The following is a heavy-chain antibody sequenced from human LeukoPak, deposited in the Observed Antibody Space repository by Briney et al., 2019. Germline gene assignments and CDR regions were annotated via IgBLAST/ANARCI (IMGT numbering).Heavy chain of an antibody. V-gene: IGHV3-7*01. Sequence: PGGSLRLSCAASGFTFSSYCMTWGRQAPAQGPVWVANIKQYGSEKYYVDSVKGRFTISRDNAKNSLYLQMNSLRAEDTAVYYCARGYCSSTSCYGYYYYYGMDVWGQGTTVTVSS. CDR3: ARGYCSSTSCYGYYYYYGMDV. CDR1: GFTFSSYC. CDR2: IKQYGSEK. J-gene: IGHJ6*02. D-gene: IGHD2-2*01.